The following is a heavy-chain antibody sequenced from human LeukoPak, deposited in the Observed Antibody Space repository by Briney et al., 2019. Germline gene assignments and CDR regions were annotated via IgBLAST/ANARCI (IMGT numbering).Heavy chain of an antibody. V-gene: IGHV1-69*05. CDR3: ARDLYSSSYWFDP. J-gene: IGHJ5*02. CDR1: GGTFSSYA. Sequence: SVTVSCKASGGTFSSYAISWVRQAPGQGLEWMGGIIPIFGTANYAQKLQGRVTITTDTSTSTAYMELRSLRSDDTAVYYCARDLYSSSYWFDPWGQGTLVTVSS. D-gene: IGHD6-13*01. CDR2: IIPIFGTA.